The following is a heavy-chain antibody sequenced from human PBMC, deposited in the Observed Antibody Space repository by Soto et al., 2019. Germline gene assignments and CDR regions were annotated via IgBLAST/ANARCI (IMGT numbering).Heavy chain of an antibody. CDR2: IYYSGST. J-gene: IGHJ4*02. CDR1: GGSISSSSYY. Sequence: SETLSLTCTVSGGSISSSSYYWGWIRQPPGKGLEWIGSIYYSGSTYYNPSLKSRVTISVDTSKNKFSLKLSSVTAADTAVYYCARYDYGDYGNDYWGQGTLVTVSS. CDR3: ARYDYGDYGNDY. D-gene: IGHD4-17*01. V-gene: IGHV4-39*01.